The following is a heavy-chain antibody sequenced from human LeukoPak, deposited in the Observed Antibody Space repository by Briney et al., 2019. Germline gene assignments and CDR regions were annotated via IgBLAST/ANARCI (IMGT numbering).Heavy chain of an antibody. CDR2: ISYDGSNK. D-gene: IGHD2-8*01. J-gene: IGHJ3*02. CDR1: GFTFSSYG. Sequence: GGSLRLSCAASGFTFSSYGMHWVRQAPGKGLEWVAVISYDGSNKYYADSVKGRFTISRDNSKNTLYLQMNSLRGEDTAVYYCVREDRILLGNDAFDIWGQGTMVTVSS. CDR3: VREDRILLGNDAFDI. V-gene: IGHV3-30*03.